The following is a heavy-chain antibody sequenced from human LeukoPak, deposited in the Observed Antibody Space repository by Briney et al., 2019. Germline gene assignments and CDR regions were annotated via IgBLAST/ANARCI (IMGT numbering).Heavy chain of an antibody. CDR2: ISGRGGST. CDR1: GFTFSSYA. D-gene: IGHD4-17*01. V-gene: IGHV3-23*01. J-gene: IGHJ3*02. Sequence: GGSLRLSCAASGFTFSSYAMSWVRQAPGKGLEWVSVISGRGGSTYYADSVKGRFTISRDNSKNTLYLQMNSLRAEDTAVYYCAKDYYGDYVESAFDIWGQGTMVTVSS. CDR3: AKDYYGDYVESAFDI.